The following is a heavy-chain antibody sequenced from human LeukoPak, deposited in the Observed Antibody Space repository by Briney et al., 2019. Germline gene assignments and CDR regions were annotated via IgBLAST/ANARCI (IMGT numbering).Heavy chain of an antibody. CDR2: IRDSGGST. D-gene: IGHD2-15*01. Sequence: GGSLTLSCAVSGFTFSSYAMSWVRQAPGKGLEWVSTIRDSGGSTYYAHSVKGRFTIHRGNSKNMLYLQMNRLRAEDKGVYYCARDEGFCSGCRCRIFGFDYWGQGTLVSVSS. J-gene: IGHJ4*02. V-gene: IGHV3-23*01. CDR3: ARDEGFCSGCRCRIFGFDY. CDR1: GFTFSSYA.